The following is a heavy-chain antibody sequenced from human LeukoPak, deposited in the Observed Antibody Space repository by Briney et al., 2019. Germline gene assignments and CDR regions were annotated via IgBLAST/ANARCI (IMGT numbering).Heavy chain of an antibody. CDR2: IDWDDDK. V-gene: IGHV2-70*04. Sequence: SGPALVKPTQTLTLTCTFSGFSLSTSGMRVSWIRQPPVKALEWLARIDWDDDKFYSTSLKTRLTISKDTSKNQVVLTMTNMDPVDTATYYCARTLPFYGSGSQPFDCWGQGTLVTVSS. CDR1: GFSLSTSGMR. CDR3: ARTLPFYGSGSQPFDC. D-gene: IGHD3-10*01. J-gene: IGHJ4*02.